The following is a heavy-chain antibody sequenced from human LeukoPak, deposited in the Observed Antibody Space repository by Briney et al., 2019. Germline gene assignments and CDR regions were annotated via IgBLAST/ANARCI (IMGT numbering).Heavy chain of an antibody. CDR1: GFTFSSYA. D-gene: IGHD3-16*01. V-gene: IGHV3-7*05. CDR3: ARDPGDDCWGGFDC. Sequence: QPGGSLRLSCAASGFTFSSYAMSWVRQAPGKGLEWVANIKQDGSQEEYVDSVKGRFTISRDNAMDLLHLQMNSLRAEDTAIYYCARDPGDDCWGGFDCWGQGTLVTVSS. CDR2: IKQDGSQE. J-gene: IGHJ4*02.